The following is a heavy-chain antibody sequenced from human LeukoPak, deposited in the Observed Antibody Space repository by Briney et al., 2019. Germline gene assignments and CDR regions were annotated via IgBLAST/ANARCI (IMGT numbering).Heavy chain of an antibody. CDR2: IDTSGNT. J-gene: IGHJ2*01. D-gene: IGHD6-13*01. Sequence: SETLSLTCTVPGGSISSYYWSWIRQPAGKGLEWNGRIDTSGNTNYKPSLKSRVTMSVDTSKNQFSLKLSSVTAADTAVYYCARVSSSWYQDWYFDLWGRGTLVTVSS. CDR3: ARVSSSWYQDWYFDL. V-gene: IGHV4-4*07. CDR1: GGSISSYY.